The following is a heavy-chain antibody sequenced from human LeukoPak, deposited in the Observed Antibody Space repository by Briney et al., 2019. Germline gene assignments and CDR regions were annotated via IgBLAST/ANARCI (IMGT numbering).Heavy chain of an antibody. D-gene: IGHD2-15*01. CDR2: SGSGGST. J-gene: IGHJ4*02. CDR1: GFTFSDYA. Sequence: GGSLRLSCAASGFTFSDYAMTWVRQAPGKGLEWVSSGSGGSTYYADSVKGRFTISRDSSKNTLFLQMNRLRPEDAAVYYCAKAPVTTCRGAFCYPFDYWGLGTLVTVSS. CDR3: AKAPVTTCRGAFCYPFDY. V-gene: IGHV3-23*01.